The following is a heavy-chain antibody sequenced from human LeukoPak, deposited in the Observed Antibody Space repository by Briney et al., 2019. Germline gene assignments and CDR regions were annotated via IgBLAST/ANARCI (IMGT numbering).Heavy chain of an antibody. J-gene: IGHJ6*02. CDR1: GYTFTSYA. Sequence: ASVKVSCKASGYTFTSYAMHWVRQAPGQGLEWMGWINPNSGGTNYAQKFQGWVTMTRDTSISTAYMELSRLRSDDTAVYYCAYSSGWYRDYYYGMDVWGQGTTVTVSS. CDR3: AYSSGWYRDYYYGMDV. D-gene: IGHD6-19*01. V-gene: IGHV1-2*04. CDR2: INPNSGGT.